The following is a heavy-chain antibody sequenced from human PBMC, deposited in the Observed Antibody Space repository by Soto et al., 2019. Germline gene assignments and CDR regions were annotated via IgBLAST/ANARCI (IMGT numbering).Heavy chain of an antibody. CDR2: IYYSGST. V-gene: IGHV4-59*01. Sequence: SETLSLTCTVSGGSISSYYWSWIRQPPGKGLDWIGYIYYSGSTNYNPSLKSRVTISVDTSKNQFSLKLSSVTAADTAVYYCARFNDYIWGSYRYRKGAFDIWGQGTMVTVSS. CDR1: GGSISSYY. J-gene: IGHJ3*02. D-gene: IGHD3-16*02. CDR3: ARFNDYIWGSYRYRKGAFDI.